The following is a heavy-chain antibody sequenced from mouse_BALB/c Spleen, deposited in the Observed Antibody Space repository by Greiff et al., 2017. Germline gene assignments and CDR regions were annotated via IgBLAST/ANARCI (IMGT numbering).Heavy chain of an antibody. Sequence: VQLQQSGAELVRPGSSVKISCKASGYAFSSYWMNWVKQRPGQGLEWIGQIYPGDGDTNYNGKFKGKATLTADKSSSTAYMQLSSLTSEDSAVYFCASWGVRVRFAYWGQGTLVTVSA. CDR2: IYPGDGDT. CDR1: GYAFSSYW. D-gene: IGHD2-14*01. CDR3: ASWGVRVRFAY. V-gene: IGHV1-80*01. J-gene: IGHJ3*01.